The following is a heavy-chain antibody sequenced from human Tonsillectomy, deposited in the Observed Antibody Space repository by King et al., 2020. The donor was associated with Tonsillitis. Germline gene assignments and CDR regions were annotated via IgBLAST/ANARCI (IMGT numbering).Heavy chain of an antibody. CDR2: MSGAGART. CDR3: AKCPYDFWSGGLYYAMDV. CDR1: GFTFSTYA. V-gene: IGHV3-23*04. D-gene: IGHD3-3*01. Sequence: VQLVESGGDLVQPGGSLRLSCAASGFTFSTYAMTWVRQAPGEGLEWVSVMSGAGARTYHADGVKGRFTISRDNSKNTLYLQMNSLRAEDTAVYYCAKCPYDFWSGGLYYAMDVWGQGTTVTVSS. J-gene: IGHJ6*02.